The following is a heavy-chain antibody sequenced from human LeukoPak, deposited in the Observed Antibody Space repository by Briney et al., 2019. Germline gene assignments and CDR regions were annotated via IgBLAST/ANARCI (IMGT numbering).Heavy chain of an antibody. CDR2: IYSGGST. D-gene: IGHD6-13*01. CDR3: ARGESYSSSWSDY. J-gene: IGHJ4*02. CDR1: GFTVSSNY. V-gene: IGHV3-66*01. Sequence: GGSLRLSCAASGFTVSSNYMSWVRQAPGKGLEWVSVIYSGGSTYYADSVKGRFTIPRDNSKNTLYLQMNSLRAEDTAVYYCARGESYSSSWSDYWGQGTLVTVSS.